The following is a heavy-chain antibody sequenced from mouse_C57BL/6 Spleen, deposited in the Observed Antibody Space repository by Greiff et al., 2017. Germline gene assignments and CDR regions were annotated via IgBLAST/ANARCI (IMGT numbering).Heavy chain of an antibody. CDR1: GYTFTSYW. CDR2: IHPNSGST. V-gene: IGHV1-64*01. CDR3: ERSGNGDSNYFDY. D-gene: IGHD4-1*01. Sequence: VQLQQPGAELVKPGASVKLSCKASGYTFTSYWMHWVKQRPGQGLEWIGMIHPNSGSTNYNEKFKSKATLTVDKSSSTAYMQLSSLTSEDSAVYYCERSGNGDSNYFDYWGQGTTLTVSS. J-gene: IGHJ2*01.